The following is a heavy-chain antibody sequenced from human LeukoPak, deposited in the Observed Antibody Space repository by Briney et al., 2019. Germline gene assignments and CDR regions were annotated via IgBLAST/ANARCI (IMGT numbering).Heavy chain of an antibody. CDR1: GFTFSSYW. CDR2: IKQGGREK. D-gene: IGHD3-10*01. CDR3: AGDFGYFQH. Sequence: GGSLRLSCAASGFTFSSYWMTWVRQAPGKGLEWVANIKQGGREKYYVDSVKGRFTISRDNVKSSLYLQMNSLRDEDTAVYYCAGDFGYFQHWGQGTLVTVSS. J-gene: IGHJ1*01. V-gene: IGHV3-7*04.